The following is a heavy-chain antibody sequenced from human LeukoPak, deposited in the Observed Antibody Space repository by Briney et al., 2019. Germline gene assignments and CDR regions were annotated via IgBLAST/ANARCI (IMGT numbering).Heavy chain of an antibody. V-gene: IGHV5-51*01. CDR1: GYTFTSYW. CDR2: IYPGDSDT. D-gene: IGHD2-15*01. CDR3: ARGGRLSSDGSWTWFDP. Sequence: GESLKISCKGSGYTFTSYWIGWVRQMPGKGLEWMGIIYPGDSDTRYSPSFQGQVTMSVDKSISTAYAQWGSLKASDTAMYYCARGGRLSSDGSWTWFDPWGQGTLVTVSS. J-gene: IGHJ5*02.